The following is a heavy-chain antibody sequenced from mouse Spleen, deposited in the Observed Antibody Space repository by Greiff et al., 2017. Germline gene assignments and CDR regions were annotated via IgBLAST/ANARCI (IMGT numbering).Heavy chain of an antibody. Sequence: DVQLQESGPELVKPGASVKISCKASGYSFTGYYMNWVKQSPEKSLEWIGEINPSTGGTTYNQKFKAKATLTVDKSSSTAYMQLKSLTSEDSAVYYCARTGTDFDYWGQGTTLTVSS. CDR2: INPSTGGT. J-gene: IGHJ2*01. V-gene: IGHV1-42*01. CDR3: ARTGTDFDY. CDR1: GYSFTGYY. D-gene: IGHD4-1*01.